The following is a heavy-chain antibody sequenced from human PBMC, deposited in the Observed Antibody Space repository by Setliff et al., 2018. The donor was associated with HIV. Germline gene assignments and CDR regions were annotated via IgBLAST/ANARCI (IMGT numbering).Heavy chain of an antibody. CDR3: ATSSGSGVAPFDN. CDR2: TIPVLSMS. D-gene: IGHD3-10*01. J-gene: IGHJ4*02. Sequence: SVKVSCKASEDTFNSYTIHWVRQTPGQGLEWMGRTIPVLSMSNFALKFQGRGSIFADKSTSTAYLGLNGLTSEDTAIYYCATSSGSGVAPFDNWGQGTLVTVSP. CDR1: EDTFNSYT. V-gene: IGHV1-69*02.